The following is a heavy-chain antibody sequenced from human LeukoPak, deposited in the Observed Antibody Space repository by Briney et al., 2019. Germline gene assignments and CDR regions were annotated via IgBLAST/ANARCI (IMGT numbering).Heavy chain of an antibody. CDR1: GYIFITYY. CDR2: INPAGGRT. V-gene: IGHV1-46*01. D-gene: IGHD3-10*01. CDR3: ASGDGDDYYYYMDV. J-gene: IGHJ6*03. Sequence: ASVKVSCKASGYIFITYYIHWVRQAPGQGLEWVGMINPAGGRTVYAQKFQGRVTMSTDTSTSTVSMELSSLRSEDTAVYYCASGDGDDYYYYMDVWGKGTTVTVSS.